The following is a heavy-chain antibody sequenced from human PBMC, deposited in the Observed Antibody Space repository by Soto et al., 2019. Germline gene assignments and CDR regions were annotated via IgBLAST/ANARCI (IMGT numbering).Heavy chain of an antibody. CDR2: INHSGST. CDR1: GGSFSGYY. Sequence: SETLSLTCAVYGGSFSGYYWSGIRQPPGKGLEWIGEINHSGSTNYNPSLKRRVTISLDTSKNQFSLKLSSVTAADTAVYYCARAQYYDFWSGYYRLPNWFDPWGQGTLVTVSS. V-gene: IGHV4-34*01. D-gene: IGHD3-3*01. J-gene: IGHJ5*02. CDR3: ARAQYYDFWSGYYRLPNWFDP.